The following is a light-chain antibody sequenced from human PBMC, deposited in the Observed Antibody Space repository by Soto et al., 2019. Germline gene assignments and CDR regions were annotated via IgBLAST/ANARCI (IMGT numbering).Light chain of an antibody. CDR1: SSNIGNNY. J-gene: IGLJ3*02. CDR3: GTWDNNFWV. Sequence: QSVLTQPPSVSADPGQKVTISCSGSSSNIGNNYVSWYQHLPGTAPKLLIYDNDKRPSGIPDRFSGSKSGTSATLGITGLQTGDEADYYCGTWDNNFWVFGGGTKLTVL. V-gene: IGLV1-51*01. CDR2: DND.